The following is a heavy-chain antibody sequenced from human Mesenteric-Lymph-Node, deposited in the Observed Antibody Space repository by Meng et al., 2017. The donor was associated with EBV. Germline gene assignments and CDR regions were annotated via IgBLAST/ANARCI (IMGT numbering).Heavy chain of an antibody. V-gene: IGHV4-4*02. D-gene: IGHD2-15*01. CDR2: IFHSGST. J-gene: IGHJ4*02. Sequence: HVQPADPAPGLVEPSGTLSLTCAVSGGYISSSNLWSWVRQPPGKGLEWIGEIFHSGSTNYNPSLRSRVTISVDKSKNQFSLKLSSVTAADTAVYYCAKITNSGGFNYFDYWGQGTLVTVSS. CDR1: GGYISSSNL. CDR3: AKITNSGGFNYFDY.